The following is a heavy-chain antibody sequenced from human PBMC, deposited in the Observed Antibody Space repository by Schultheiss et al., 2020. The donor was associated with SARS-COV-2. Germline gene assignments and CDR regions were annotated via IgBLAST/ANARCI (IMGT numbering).Heavy chain of an antibody. CDR3: ARDLDVRGAFDI. D-gene: IGHD1-1*01. CDR1: GFAFSSAW. Sequence: GGSLRLSCVASGFAFSSAWMTWVRQAPGRGLEWVGRIQSDTEGGTADYAAPVRGRFTISRDYSKNTLYLQMSSLEAEDTAVYYCARDLDVRGAFDIWGQGTMVTVSS. V-gene: IGHV3-15*01. CDR2: IQSDTEGGTA. J-gene: IGHJ3*02.